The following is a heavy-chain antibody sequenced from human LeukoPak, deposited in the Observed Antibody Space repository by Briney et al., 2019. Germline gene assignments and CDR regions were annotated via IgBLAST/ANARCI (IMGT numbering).Heavy chain of an antibody. V-gene: IGHV3-74*01. CDR2: INSDGSST. CDR3: AKDWAPGSSTCHGCVSNWFDP. Sequence: GGSLRLSCAASGFTFSNHWMHWVRQAPGKGLVWVSRINSDGSSTIYADSVKGRFTISRDNAKNTLYLQMDSLRVEDTAVYYCAKDWAPGSSTCHGCVSNWFDPWGQGTLVTVSS. CDR1: GFTFSNHW. D-gene: IGHD2-2*01. J-gene: IGHJ5*02.